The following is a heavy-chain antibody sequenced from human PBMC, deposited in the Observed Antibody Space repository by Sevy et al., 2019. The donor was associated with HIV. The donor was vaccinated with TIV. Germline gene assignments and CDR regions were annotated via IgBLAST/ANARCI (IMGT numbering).Heavy chain of an antibody. CDR1: GFTFSSYA. CDR3: ARGGYCSSTSCYYPIDILTGYYPEFDY. V-gene: IGHV3-30-3*01. J-gene: IGHJ4*02. CDR2: ISYDGSNK. D-gene: IGHD2-2*01. Sequence: GGSLRLSCAASGFTFSSYAMHWVRQAPGKGLEWVAVISYDGSNKYYADSVKGRFTISRDNSKNTLYLQMNSLRAEDTDVYYCARGGYCSSTSCYYPIDILTGYYPEFDYWGQGTLVTVSS.